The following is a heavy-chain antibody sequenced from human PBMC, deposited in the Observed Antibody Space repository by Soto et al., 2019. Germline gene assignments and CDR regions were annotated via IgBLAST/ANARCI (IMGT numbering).Heavy chain of an antibody. CDR3: SRSGGYSSGWFELDF. CDR1: GYTFTSYG. V-gene: IGHV1-18*01. D-gene: IGHD6-19*01. CDR2: ISAYNGNT. Sequence: ASVKVSCKASGYTFTSYGISWVRQAPGQGLEWMGWISAYNGNTNYAQKFQGRVSMTTDRSTSTAYMELRSLRSDDTAVYYCSRSGGYSSGWFELDFWAQGTLVTVSS. J-gene: IGHJ4*02.